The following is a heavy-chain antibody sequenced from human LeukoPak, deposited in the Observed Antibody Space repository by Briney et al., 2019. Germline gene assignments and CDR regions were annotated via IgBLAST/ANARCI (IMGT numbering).Heavy chain of an antibody. Sequence: MTSETLSLTCSVSGGSISSYYWSWIRQPPGKGLEWIGYIYYSGRTNYNPSLKSRVTISLDTSKSQFSLKLTSVTAADTAVYYCARAPIPYDRSRTDYRFDPWGQGTLVTVAS. V-gene: IGHV4-59*01. CDR3: ARAPIPYDRSRTDYRFDP. CDR1: GGSISSYY. D-gene: IGHD3-16*01. CDR2: IYYSGRT. J-gene: IGHJ5*02.